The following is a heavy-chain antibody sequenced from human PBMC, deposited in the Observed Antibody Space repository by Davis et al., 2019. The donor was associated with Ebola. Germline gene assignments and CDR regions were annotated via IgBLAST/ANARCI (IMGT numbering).Heavy chain of an antibody. CDR1: GGTFSNYA. CDR2: INPSGGST. V-gene: IGHV1-46*01. D-gene: IGHD6-13*01. CDR3: ARGGIAAATDY. J-gene: IGHJ4*02. Sequence: AASVKVSCKASGGTFSNYAINWVRQAPGQGLEWMGIINPSGGSTSYAQKFQGRVTMTRDTSTSTVYMELSSLRSEDTAVYYCARGGIAAATDYWGQGTLVTVSS.